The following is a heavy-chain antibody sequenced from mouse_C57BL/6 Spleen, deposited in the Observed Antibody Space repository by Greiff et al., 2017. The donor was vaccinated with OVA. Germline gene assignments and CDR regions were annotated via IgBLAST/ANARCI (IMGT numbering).Heavy chain of an antibody. CDR2: ISSGSSTI. Sequence: EVKLVESGGGLVKPGGSLKLSCAASGFTFSDYGMHWVRQAPEKGLDWVAYISSGSSTIYYADTVKGRFTISRDNAKNTLFLQMTSLRSEDTAMYYCAGANWDVGWYFDVWGTGTTVTVSS. D-gene: IGHD4-1*01. CDR1: GFTFSDYG. CDR3: AGANWDVGWYFDV. V-gene: IGHV5-17*01. J-gene: IGHJ1*03.